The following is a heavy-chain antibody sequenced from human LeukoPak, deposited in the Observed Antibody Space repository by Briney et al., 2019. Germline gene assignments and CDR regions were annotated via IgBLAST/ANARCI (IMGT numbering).Heavy chain of an antibody. V-gene: IGHV1-69*05. D-gene: IGHD4-11*01. CDR3: ARDSDYSNYFDY. Sequence: SVKVSCKASGGTFSSYAISWVRQAPGQGLEWMGGIIPIFGTANHAQKFQGRVTITTDESTSTAYMELSSLRSEDTAVYYCARDSDYSNYFDYWGQGTLVTVSS. J-gene: IGHJ4*02. CDR2: IIPIFGTA. CDR1: GGTFSSYA.